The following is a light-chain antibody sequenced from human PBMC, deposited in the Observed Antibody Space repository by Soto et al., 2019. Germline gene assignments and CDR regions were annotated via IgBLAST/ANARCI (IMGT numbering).Light chain of an antibody. CDR3: LQTLQTIFT. CDR2: LGS. Sequence: EIWMTQSPPSLSFTRGEPPSIPGMASQSVLRSNGYNYLDWYLQKPGQSPQLLIYLGSNRASGVPDRFSGSGSGTDFTLKITRVEAEDVGVYYCLQTLQTIFTFGPGTKVDIK. CDR1: QSVLRSNGYNY. V-gene: IGKV2-28*01. J-gene: IGKJ3*01.